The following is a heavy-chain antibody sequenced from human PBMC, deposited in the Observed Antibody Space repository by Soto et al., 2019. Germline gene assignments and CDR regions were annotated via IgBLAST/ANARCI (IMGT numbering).Heavy chain of an antibody. D-gene: IGHD2-15*01. CDR1: GFTFSSYG. J-gene: IGHJ5*02. Sequence: PGGSLRLSCAASGFTFSSYGMHWVRQAPGKGLEWVAAIWSDGSNKYYADSVKGRFTISRDNSKNTLYLQMNSLRAEYTAVYYCARDRRDCSGGSCYSQTSPWFAPWGQGTLVTVSS. CDR3: ARDRRDCSGGSCYSQTSPWFAP. CDR2: IWSDGSNK. V-gene: IGHV3-33*01.